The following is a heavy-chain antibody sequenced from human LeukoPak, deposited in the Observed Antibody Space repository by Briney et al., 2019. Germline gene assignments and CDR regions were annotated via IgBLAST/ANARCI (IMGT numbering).Heavy chain of an antibody. CDR1: GYTFTSYG. D-gene: IGHD3-22*01. CDR2: ISAYNGNT. V-gene: IGHV1-18*01. Sequence: ASVKVSCKASGYTFTSYGISLVRQAPGQGLEWMGWISAYNGNTNYAQKLQGRVTMTTDTSTSTAYMELRSLRSDDTAVYYCAIDREPIPMIENPSPHYWGQGALVTVSS. CDR3: AIDREPIPMIENPSPHY. J-gene: IGHJ4*02.